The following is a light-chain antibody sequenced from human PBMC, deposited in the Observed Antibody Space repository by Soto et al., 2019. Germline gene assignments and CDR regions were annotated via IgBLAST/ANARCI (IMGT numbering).Light chain of an antibody. CDR3: QQYTGPPTT. V-gene: IGKV3-20*01. J-gene: IGKJ5*01. CDR2: DAS. CDR1: QSVSSFY. Sequence: EIVLTQSAGTLSLSAGERATLSWGASQSVSSFYLAWYQQNTGQAPRLLIYDASTGAAGIPDRFSGSWSGTDFTLTITRLEPEDSAVYFCQQYTGPPTTFGQGTRLEI.